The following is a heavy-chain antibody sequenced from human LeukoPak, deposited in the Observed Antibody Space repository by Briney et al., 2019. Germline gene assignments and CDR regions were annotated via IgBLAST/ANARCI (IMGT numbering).Heavy chain of an antibody. J-gene: IGHJ4*02. D-gene: IGHD1-26*01. CDR1: GGSFSGYY. Sequence: PSETLSLTCAVYGGSFSGYYWSWIRQPPGKGLEWIGEINHSGSTNYNPSLKSRVTISVDTSKNQFSLKLSSVTAADTAVYYCARGLLAGYYHLYYFDYWGQGTLVTVSS. CDR2: INHSGST. CDR3: ARGLLAGYYHLYYFDY. V-gene: IGHV4-34*01.